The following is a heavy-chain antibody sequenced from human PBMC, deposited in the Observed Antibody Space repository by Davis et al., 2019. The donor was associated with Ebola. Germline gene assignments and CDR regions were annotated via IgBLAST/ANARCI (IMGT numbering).Heavy chain of an antibody. V-gene: IGHV3-7*01. CDR2: IKQDGSEK. J-gene: IGHJ4*02. CDR3: ATEFSGWSPFDY. CDR1: GFTFSGFW. Sequence: GESLKISCAASGFTFSGFWMSWVRQAPGKGLEWVANIKQDGSEKYYVNSVKGRFTISRDNSKNTLYLQMNSLRAEDTAVYYCATEFSGWSPFDYWGQGTLVTVSS. D-gene: IGHD6-19*01.